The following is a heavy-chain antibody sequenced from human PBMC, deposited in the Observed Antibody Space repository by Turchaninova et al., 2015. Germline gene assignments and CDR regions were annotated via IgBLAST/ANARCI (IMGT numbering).Heavy chain of an antibody. CDR2: INNDGSST. Sequence: EVQLVESGGGLVQPGGSLGLSCVASGFTLRDYWMHWVRQAPGKGLVWVSRINNDGSSTSYADSVKGRFTISRDNAKNTLYLQMNSLRGEDTAVYYCARDRSGDKDYWGQGTLVTVSS. CDR1: GFTLRDYW. J-gene: IGHJ4*02. V-gene: IGHV3-74*01. D-gene: IGHD3-22*01. CDR3: ARDRSGDKDY.